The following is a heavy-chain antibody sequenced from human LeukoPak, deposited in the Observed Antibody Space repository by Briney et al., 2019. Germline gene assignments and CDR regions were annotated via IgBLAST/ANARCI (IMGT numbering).Heavy chain of an antibody. D-gene: IGHD5-24*01. CDR3: AREVEMATTLSFDY. CDR1: GFTVSSKY. J-gene: IGHJ4*02. V-gene: IGHV3-53*01. Sequence: PGGSLRLSCAASGFTVSSKYMTWDRQAPGKGLEWVSVIYSGGSTYYADSVKGRLTISRDNSKNTVYLQMNSLRAEDTAVYYCAREVEMATTLSFDYWGQGTLVTVSS. CDR2: IYSGGST.